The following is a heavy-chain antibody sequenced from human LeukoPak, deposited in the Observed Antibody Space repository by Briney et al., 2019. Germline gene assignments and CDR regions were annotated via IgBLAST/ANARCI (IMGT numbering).Heavy chain of an antibody. CDR1: GFTFDDYA. D-gene: IGHD3-10*01. V-gene: IGHV3-53*01. CDR3: ARGSPMLRGRPFDY. Sequence: RPGGSLRLSCAASGFTFDDYAMYWVRQTPGKGLEWVSVIYSGGSTYYADSVKGRFTISRDNSKNTLYLQMNSLRAEDTAVYYCARGSPMLRGRPFDYWGQGTLVTVSS. J-gene: IGHJ4*02. CDR2: IYSGGST.